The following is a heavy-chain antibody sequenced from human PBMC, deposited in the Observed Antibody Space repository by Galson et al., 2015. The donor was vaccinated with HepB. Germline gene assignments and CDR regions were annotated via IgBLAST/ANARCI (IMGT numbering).Heavy chain of an antibody. J-gene: IGHJ4*02. CDR2: VYYSGST. CDR3: ARGPNWDRRLSF. D-gene: IGHD7-27*01. V-gene: IGHV4-30-4*07. CDR1: GGPMSSGFS. Sequence: TLSLTCAVSGGPMSSGFSWNWTRQPPGKGLEWIGYVYYSGSTYYNPSLKSRVTMSVDTSKNQFSLKLTSVTAADTAVYFCARGPNWDRRLSFWGQGTLVTVSS.